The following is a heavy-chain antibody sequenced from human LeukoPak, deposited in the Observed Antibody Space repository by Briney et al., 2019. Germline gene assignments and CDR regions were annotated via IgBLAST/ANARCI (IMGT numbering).Heavy chain of an antibody. V-gene: IGHV3-43*01. J-gene: IGHJ3*02. D-gene: IGHD4-17*01. CDR1: GFTIDDYI. CDR3: VKEIDGDYGEQSGGAFDI. Sequence: GGSLRLSCAASGFTIDDYIMHWVRQAPVKGLEWVSLINWDGDKTYYVDSVKGRFTISRDNSKNSLYLQMNSLRTEDTALYYCVKEIDGDYGEQSGGAFDIWGQGTMVTVSS. CDR2: INWDGDKT.